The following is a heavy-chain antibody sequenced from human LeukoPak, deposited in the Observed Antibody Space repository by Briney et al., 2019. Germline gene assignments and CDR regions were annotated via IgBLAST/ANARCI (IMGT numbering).Heavy chain of an antibody. CDR1: GFTFSSFW. J-gene: IGHJ4*02. Sequence: GGSRRLSCGASGFTFSSFWMSGVRQAPGKGREWVANIKQDGSETSSVDSVEGRFTISRDNAKNSLSLQMNSLRAEDTAIYYCAREVYSGSYFDYWGQGTLVTVSS. CDR2: IKQDGSET. CDR3: AREVYSGSYFDY. V-gene: IGHV3-7*03. D-gene: IGHD5-12*01.